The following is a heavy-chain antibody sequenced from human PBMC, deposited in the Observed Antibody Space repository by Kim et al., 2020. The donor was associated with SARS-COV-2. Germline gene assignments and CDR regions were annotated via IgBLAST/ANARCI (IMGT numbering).Heavy chain of an antibody. Sequence: GGSLRLSCSASGFTFTYAWMNCGRQAQGKGRSWVCRIKTRGDRGTTDYAEPVKGRVCIIRDDSKQTLYLQMLSLKPADTAVYYCTTDSCDYSSSWYLDCWGQGTPVTVSS. CDR3: TTDSCDYSSSWYLDC. D-gene: IGHD6-13*01. CDR1: GFTFTYAW. V-gene: IGHV3-15*01. CDR2: IKTRGDRGTT. J-gene: IGHJ4*02.